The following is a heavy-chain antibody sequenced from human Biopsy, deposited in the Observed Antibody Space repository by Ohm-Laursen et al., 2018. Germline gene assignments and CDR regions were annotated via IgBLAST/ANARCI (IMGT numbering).Heavy chain of an antibody. J-gene: IGHJ2*01. CDR2: VYYTGST. CDR3: AKDRGYYSDRTVPGYFDL. V-gene: IGHV4-59*01. Sequence: SGTLSLTYTVSGDSISSYYWSWIRQPPGKGLQWIGYVYYTGSTDYNPSLQSRVTISVDTSKNHFSLRLRSVTPADTAIYYCAKDRGYYSDRTVPGYFDLWGRGTLVTVSS. CDR1: GDSISSYY. D-gene: IGHD3-22*01.